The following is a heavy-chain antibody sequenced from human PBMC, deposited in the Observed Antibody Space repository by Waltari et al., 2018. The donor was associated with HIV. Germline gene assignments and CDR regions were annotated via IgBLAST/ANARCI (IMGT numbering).Heavy chain of an antibody. CDR3: ARDSWLTKGTVRYRPGYYYGMDV. Sequence: EVQLVESGGGLVQPGGSLRLSCAASGFTFSSYSMNWVRHAPGQGLEWVSYISSSSTIYYADSVKGRFTISRDNAKNSLYLQMNSLRDEDTAVYYCARDSWLTKGTVRYRPGYYYGMDVWGQGTTVTVSS. V-gene: IGHV3-48*02. CDR1: GFTFSSYS. CDR2: ISSSSTI. J-gene: IGHJ6*02. D-gene: IGHD4-17*01.